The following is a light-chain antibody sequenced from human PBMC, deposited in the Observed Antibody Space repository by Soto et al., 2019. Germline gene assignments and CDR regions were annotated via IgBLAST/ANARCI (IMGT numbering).Light chain of an antibody. V-gene: IGKV3-11*01. J-gene: IGKJ2*01. CDR3: QHRRVWHPMYT. Sequence: EIVLTQSPATLSLSPGERVTLSCRASQSVSSYLAWYQQKPGQAPRLLIYGVSNRATGIPARFRGNGSGTDFTLTISSLAPEDFAVYYCQHRRVWHPMYTFGQGTKLE. CDR1: QSVSSY. CDR2: GVS.